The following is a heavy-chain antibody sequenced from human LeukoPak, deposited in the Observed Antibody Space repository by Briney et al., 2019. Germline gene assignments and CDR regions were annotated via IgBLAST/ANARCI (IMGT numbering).Heavy chain of an antibody. D-gene: IGHD3-22*01. CDR3: ARVADSSGYALFDY. CDR1: GGTFSSYA. V-gene: IGHV1-69*05. CDR2: IIPIFGTA. J-gene: IGHJ4*02. Sequence: ASVKVSCKASGGTFSSYAISWVRQAPGQGLERMGGIIPIFGTANYAQKFQGRVTITTDESTSTAYMELSSLRSEDTAVYYCARVADSSGYALFDYWGQGALVTVSS.